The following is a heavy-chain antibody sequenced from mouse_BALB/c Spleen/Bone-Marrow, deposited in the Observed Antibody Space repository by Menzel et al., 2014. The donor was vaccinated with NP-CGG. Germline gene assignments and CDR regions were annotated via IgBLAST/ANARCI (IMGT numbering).Heavy chain of an antibody. J-gene: IGHJ3*01. V-gene: IGHV1-67*01. CDR1: GYTFTDYA. Sequence: QVQLQQSGPELVRPGVSVKTSCKGSGYTFTDYAMHWVKQSHAKSLEWIGVISTYSGNTNYNQKFKGKATMTVDKSSSTAYMDLARLTSEDSAIYYCARSGYGYDWFAYWGQGTLVTVSA. CDR3: ARSGYGYDWFAY. D-gene: IGHD2-2*01. CDR2: ISTYSGNT.